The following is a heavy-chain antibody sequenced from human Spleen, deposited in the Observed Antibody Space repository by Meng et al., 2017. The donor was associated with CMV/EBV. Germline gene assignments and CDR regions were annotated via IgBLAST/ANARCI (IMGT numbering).Heavy chain of an antibody. CDR2: IIPILGIA. D-gene: IGHD3-16*02. Sequence: TCSSYAISWVRQAPGQGLEWMGGIIPILGIANYAQKFQGRVTITADKSTSTAYMELSSLRSEDTAVYYCARGTYDYVWGSYRYTVDYWGQGTLVTVSS. V-gene: IGHV1-69*10. CDR3: ARGTYDYVWGSYRYTVDY. J-gene: IGHJ4*02. CDR1: TCSSYA.